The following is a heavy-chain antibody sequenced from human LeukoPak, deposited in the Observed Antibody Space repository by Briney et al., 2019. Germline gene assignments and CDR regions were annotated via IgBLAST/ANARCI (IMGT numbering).Heavy chain of an antibody. CDR2: IHNSGTT. J-gene: IGHJ5*01. V-gene: IGHV4-39*01. CDR3: AHRPTVAGGWFDS. D-gene: IGHD6-13*01. Sequence: SETLSLTCTVSGGSLSSGDYHWAWVRQTPGKGPDWIANIHNSGTTHYNPSLRSRVTISIDTSKNQFSLNLSSVTAAGTAVYYCAHRPTVAGGWFDSWGQGTLVTVSS. CDR1: GGSLSSGDYH.